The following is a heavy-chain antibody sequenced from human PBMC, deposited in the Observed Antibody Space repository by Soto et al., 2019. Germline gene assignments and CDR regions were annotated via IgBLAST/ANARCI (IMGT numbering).Heavy chain of an antibody. J-gene: IGHJ4*02. CDR1: GFTFSSYG. V-gene: IGHV3-30*18. CDR2: ISYDGSNK. D-gene: IGHD6-13*01. CDR3: AKDLYSSSWFLDSNFDY. Sequence: GGSLRLSCAASGFTFSSYGMHWVRQAPGKGLEWVAVISYDGSNKYYADSVKGRFTISRDNSKNALYLQMNSLRAEDTAVYYCAKDLYSSSWFLDSNFDYWGQGTLVTVSS.